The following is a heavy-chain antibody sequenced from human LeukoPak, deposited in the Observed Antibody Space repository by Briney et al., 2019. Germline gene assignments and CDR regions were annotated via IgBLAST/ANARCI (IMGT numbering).Heavy chain of an antibody. J-gene: IGHJ4*02. CDR2: ISSSSSTI. CDR3: ARDASQWLPTGHYFDY. Sequence: GGSLRLSCAASGFTFSSYSMNWVRQAPGKGLEWVSYISSSSSTIYYADSVKGRFTISRDNAKNSLYLQMNSLRAEDTAVYYCARDASQWLPTGHYFDYWGQGTLVTVSS. CDR1: GFTFSSYS. D-gene: IGHD6-19*01. V-gene: IGHV3-48*01.